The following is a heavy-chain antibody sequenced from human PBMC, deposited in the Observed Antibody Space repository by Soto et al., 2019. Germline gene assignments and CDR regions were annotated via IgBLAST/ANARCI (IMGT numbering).Heavy chain of an antibody. CDR2: IVVGSGNT. D-gene: IGHD4-17*01. V-gene: IGHV1-58*01. J-gene: IGHJ6*02. CDR1: GFTFTSSA. CDR3: AADSHDYGPGYGMDV. Sequence: GASVKVSCKASGFTFTSSAVQWVRQARGQRLEWIGWIVVGSGNTNYAQKFQERVTITRDMSTSTAYMELSSLRSEDTAVYYCAADSHDYGPGYGMDVWGQGTTVTVSS.